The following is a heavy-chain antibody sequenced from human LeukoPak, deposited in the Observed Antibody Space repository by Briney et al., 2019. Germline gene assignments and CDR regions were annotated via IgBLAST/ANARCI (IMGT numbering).Heavy chain of an antibody. CDR3: DRGSRGIDY. D-gene: IGHD2-15*01. CDR2: TRNKANSYTT. Sequence: GGSLRLSCAASGFTFSDHYMDWVRQAPGKGLEWVGRTRNKANSYTTEYAASVRGRFTISRDDSKNSLYLQMNSLKTEDTAAYDCDRGSRGIDYWGQGTLVTVSS. CDR1: GFTFSDHY. J-gene: IGHJ4*02. V-gene: IGHV3-72*01.